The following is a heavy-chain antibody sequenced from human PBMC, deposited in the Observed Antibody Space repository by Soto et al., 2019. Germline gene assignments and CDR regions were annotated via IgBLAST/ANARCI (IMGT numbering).Heavy chain of an antibody. J-gene: IGHJ4*02. CDR3: AKDAISGNQVWDYFDY. CDR1: GFTFSNYA. CDR2: FGVGGNYI. V-gene: IGHV3-23*01. D-gene: IGHD7-27*01. Sequence: PGGSLRLSCAASGFTFSNYAMNWVRQAPGKGLEWVSGFGVGGNYIYYADSVKGRFTISRDNSKNTLYLQMNSLRAGDTAVYYCAKDAISGNQVWDYFDYWGQGTQVTV.